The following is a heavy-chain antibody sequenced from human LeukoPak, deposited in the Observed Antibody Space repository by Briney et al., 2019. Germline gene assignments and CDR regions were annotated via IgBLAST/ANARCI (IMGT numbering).Heavy chain of an antibody. CDR3: ARGEISPDY. CDR1: GITLSNYG. Sequence: GSLRLSCAVSGITLSNYGMSWVRQAPGKGLEWIGEINHSGSTNYNPSLKSRVTISVDTSKNQFSLKLSSVTAADTAVYYCARGEISPDYWGQGTLVTVSS. V-gene: IGHV4-34*01. CDR2: INHSGST. D-gene: IGHD3-3*02. J-gene: IGHJ4*02.